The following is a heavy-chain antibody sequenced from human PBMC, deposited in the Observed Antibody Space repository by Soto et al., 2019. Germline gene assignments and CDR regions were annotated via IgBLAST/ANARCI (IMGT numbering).Heavy chain of an antibody. Sequence: GSLRLSCAASGFIFSRYDMHWVRQATGKGLEWVSGIGTAGDTYYPGSVKGRFTISRDDAKNSLFLQMNSLGAGDTAVYYCARVGSGNPDVWGQGTTVTVSS. CDR1: GFIFSRYD. V-gene: IGHV3-13*01. CDR3: ARVGSGNPDV. J-gene: IGHJ6*02. CDR2: IGTAGDT. D-gene: IGHD3-10*01.